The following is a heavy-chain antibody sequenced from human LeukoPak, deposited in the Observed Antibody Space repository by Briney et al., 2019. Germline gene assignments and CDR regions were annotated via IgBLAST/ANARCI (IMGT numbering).Heavy chain of an antibody. CDR1: GFTFDDYA. CDR3: AKIPQINYYDSSGLDGY. J-gene: IGHJ4*02. D-gene: IGHD3-22*01. Sequence: GGSLRLSXAASGFTFDDYAMHWVRQAPGKGMEWVSRISGDGGSTYYADSVKGRFTISRDNSKNSLYLQMNSLRTEDTALYYCAKIPQINYYDSSGLDGYWGQGTLVTVSS. CDR2: ISGDGGST. V-gene: IGHV3-43*02.